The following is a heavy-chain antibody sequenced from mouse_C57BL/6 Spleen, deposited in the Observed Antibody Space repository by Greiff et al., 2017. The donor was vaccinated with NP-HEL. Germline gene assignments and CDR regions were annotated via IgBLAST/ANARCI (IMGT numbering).Heavy chain of an antibody. Sequence: EVKVVESGGGLVKPGGSLKLSCAASGFTFSDYGMHWVRQAPEKGLEWVAYISSGSSTIYYADTVKGRFTISRDNAKNTLFLQMTSLRSEDTAMYYCARGHYGPRFAYWGQGTLVTVSA. V-gene: IGHV5-17*01. CDR3: ARGHYGPRFAY. J-gene: IGHJ3*01. CDR2: ISSGSSTI. CDR1: GFTFSDYG. D-gene: IGHD1-2*01.